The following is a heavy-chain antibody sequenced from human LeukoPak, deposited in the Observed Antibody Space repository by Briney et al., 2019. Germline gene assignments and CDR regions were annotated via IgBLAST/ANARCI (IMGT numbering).Heavy chain of an antibody. CDR3: ARVSDFWSGSHYYYYYGMDV. Sequence: GASVKVSCKASGYTFTSYGISWVRQAPGQGLEWMGWISAYNGNTNYAQKLQGRVTMTTDTSTSTGYMELRSLRSDDTAVYYCARVSDFWSGSHYYYYYGMDVRGQGTTVTVSS. J-gene: IGHJ6*02. CDR2: ISAYNGNT. V-gene: IGHV1-18*01. CDR1: GYTFTSYG. D-gene: IGHD3-3*01.